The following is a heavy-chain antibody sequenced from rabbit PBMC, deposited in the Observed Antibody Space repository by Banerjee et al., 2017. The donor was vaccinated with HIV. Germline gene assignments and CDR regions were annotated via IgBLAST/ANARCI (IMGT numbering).Heavy chain of an antibody. D-gene: IGHD1-1*01. Sequence: QSLEESGGDLVKPGASLTLTCTASGFSFSSGYDMCWVRQAPGKGLEWIGYIDPVFGNTYYASWVNGRFTISSHNAQNTLYLQLNSLTAADTATYFCVRDYRYASSSGYYDLWGPGTLVTVS. V-gene: IGHV1S40*01. J-gene: IGHJ4*01. CDR1: GFSFSSGYD. CDR3: VRDYRYASSSGYYDL. CDR2: IDPVFGNT.